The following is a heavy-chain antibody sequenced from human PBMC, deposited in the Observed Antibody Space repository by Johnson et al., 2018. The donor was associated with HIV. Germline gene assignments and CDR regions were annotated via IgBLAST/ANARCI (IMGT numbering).Heavy chain of an antibody. CDR2: IYSGGST. CDR3: VTLVVAPPFDI. CDR1: GFTVSSNY. V-gene: IGHV3-66*01. Sequence: VQLVESGGGLVQPGGSLRLSCAASGFTVSSNYMNWVRQAPGKGLEWVSVIYSGGSTYYADSVKGRFTISRDNSKNTLYLQMNSLRAEDTAVYYCVTLVVAPPFDIWGQGTMVTVSS. J-gene: IGHJ3*02. D-gene: IGHD2-15*01.